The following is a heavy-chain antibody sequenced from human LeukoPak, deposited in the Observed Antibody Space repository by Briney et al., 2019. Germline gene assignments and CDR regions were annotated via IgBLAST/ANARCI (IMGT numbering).Heavy chain of an antibody. CDR3: ARTDYRDPRSINCFDP. CDR2: MNPNSGNT. CDR1: GYTFSNHD. V-gene: IGHV1-8*01. Sequence: ASVKVSCKASGYTFSNHDIDWVRQATGQGLEWMGWMNPNSGNTGYAQNFQGRVTMTRDTSKSTAYMEVSSLRSEDTAVYYCARTDYRDPRSINCFDPWGRGTLVTVSS. D-gene: IGHD4-17*01. J-gene: IGHJ5*02.